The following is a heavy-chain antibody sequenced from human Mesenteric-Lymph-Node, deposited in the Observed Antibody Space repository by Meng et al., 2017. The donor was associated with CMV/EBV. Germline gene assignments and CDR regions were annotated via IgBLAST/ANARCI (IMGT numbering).Heavy chain of an antibody. CDR1: GSTFSGSH. D-gene: IGHD3-3*02. Sequence: ASVKVSCKASGSTFSGSHIHWVRQAPGQGLEWMGWINPTGGGTNYARKFQGRVTMTGDAAASTTVLELSSLTSDDTAVYYCATGQFWGGLDVWGQGTTVTVSS. J-gene: IGHJ6*02. CDR3: ATGQFWGGLDV. CDR2: INPTGGGT. V-gene: IGHV1-2*02.